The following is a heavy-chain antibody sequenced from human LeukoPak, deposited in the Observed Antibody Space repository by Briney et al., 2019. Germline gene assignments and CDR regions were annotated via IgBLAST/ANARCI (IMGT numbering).Heavy chain of an antibody. CDR3: ARDQVECTGGTCQSRVGFDF. V-gene: IGHV4-31*03. J-gene: IGHJ4*02. D-gene: IGHD2-8*02. CDR1: GDSISNGVKY. CDR2: IYHSGRS. Sequence: SETLSLTCTVSGDSISNGVKYWSWIRQHPGRGLEWIGYIYHSGRSYYNPSLRSRITMSVDTSKNQFSLNLSSVTAADTAVYYCARDQVECTGGTCQSRVGFDFWGQGTLVTVSS.